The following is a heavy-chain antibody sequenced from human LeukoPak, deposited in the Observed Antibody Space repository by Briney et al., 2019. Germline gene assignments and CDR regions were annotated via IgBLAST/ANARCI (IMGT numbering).Heavy chain of an antibody. D-gene: IGHD3-9*01. J-gene: IGHJ4*02. V-gene: IGHV3-23*01. Sequence: GGSLRLSCAFSGFTFSSYAMSWVRQAPGKGLAWVSAISGSGGSTYYADSVKGRFTISRDNSKITLYLQMNSLRAEDTAVYYCANTADYDILTGYLDYWGQGTLVTVSS. CDR1: GFTFSSYA. CDR3: ANTADYDILTGYLDY. CDR2: ISGSGGST.